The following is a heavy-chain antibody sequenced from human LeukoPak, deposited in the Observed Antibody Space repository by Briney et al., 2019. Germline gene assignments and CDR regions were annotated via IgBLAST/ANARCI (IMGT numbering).Heavy chain of an antibody. V-gene: IGHV1-2*02. D-gene: IGHD3-22*01. J-gene: IGHJ1*01. CDR1: GYTFTGYY. CDR3: ARFYDSSGYPAEYFQH. Sequence: GASVKVSCKASGYTFTGYYMHWVRQAPGQGLERMGWINPNSGGTNYAQKFQGRVTTTRDTSISTTYMELSRLRSDDTAVYYCARFYDSSGYPAEYFQHWGQGTLVTVSS. CDR2: INPNSGGT.